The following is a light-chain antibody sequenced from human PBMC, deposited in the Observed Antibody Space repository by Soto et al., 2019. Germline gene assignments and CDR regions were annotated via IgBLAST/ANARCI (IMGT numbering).Light chain of an antibody. CDR3: QKYNRAPWT. CDR1: QGISTY. Sequence: DVRMTQSPSSLSASVGDRVTITCRPSQGISTYLAWYQQKPGKVPKLRIYAASTLQSGVPSRFSGSGSGTDFTRTISNRQPADVATYYCQKYNRAPWTFGQGTKVDIK. CDR2: AAS. V-gene: IGKV1-27*01. J-gene: IGKJ1*01.